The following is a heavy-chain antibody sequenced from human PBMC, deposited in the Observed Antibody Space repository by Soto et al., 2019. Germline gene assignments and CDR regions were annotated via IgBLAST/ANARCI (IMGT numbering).Heavy chain of an antibody. V-gene: IGHV3-23*01. D-gene: IGHD6-13*01. CDR2: ISGSGGST. Sequence: GGSLRLSCAVSGCTFSSYAMSWVRQAPGKGLEWVSAISGSGGSTYYADSVKGRFTISRDNSKNTLYLQMNSLRAEDTAVYYCAKYAAAGTEYFQHWGQGTLVTVSS. J-gene: IGHJ1*01. CDR3: AKYAAAGTEYFQH. CDR1: GCTFSSYA.